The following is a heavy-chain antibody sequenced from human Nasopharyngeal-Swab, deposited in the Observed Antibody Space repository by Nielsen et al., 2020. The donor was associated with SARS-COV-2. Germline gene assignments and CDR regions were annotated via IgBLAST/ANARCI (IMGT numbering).Heavy chain of an antibody. CDR1: GGSISSDNW. V-gene: IGHV3-53*01. J-gene: IGHJ1*01. D-gene: IGHD2-8*01. CDR2: TEIGGTT. Sequence: LSLTCGVSGGSISSDNWWSWVRQAPGKGLEWVSVTEIGGTTHYADSVKGRFTISRDSSTNTLYLQMNSLSVEDTAVYYCARDLGGGYCTTINCLGSWGQGTLVTVSS. CDR3: ARDLGGGYCTTINCLGS.